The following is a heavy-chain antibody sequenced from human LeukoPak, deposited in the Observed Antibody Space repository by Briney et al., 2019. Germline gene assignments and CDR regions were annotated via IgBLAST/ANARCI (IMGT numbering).Heavy chain of an antibody. CDR1: GFTFSSYS. J-gene: IGHJ3*02. CDR2: ISSSSSHI. Sequence: GGSLGLSCAASGFTFSSYSMNWVRQAPGKGLEWVSSISSSSSHIYYADSVKGRFTISRDNAKNSLYLQMNSLRAEDTAVYYCARVHLADAFDIWGQGTMVTVSS. V-gene: IGHV3-21*01. CDR3: ARVHLADAFDI.